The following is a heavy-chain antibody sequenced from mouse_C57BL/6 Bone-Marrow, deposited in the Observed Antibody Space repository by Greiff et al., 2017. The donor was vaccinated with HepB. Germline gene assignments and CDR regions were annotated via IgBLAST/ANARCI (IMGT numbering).Heavy chain of an antibody. CDR1: GYTFTTHV. CDR2: IYPESGKT. Sequence: VQLQQSGAELARPGASVKLSCKASGYTFTTHVMNWVKKRPGQGLEWIGGIYPESGKTNYNEKFKGKATLTADKSSSTAYMQLSSLTSEDSAVYFWAFYYDYHYAMDYWGQGTSVTVSS. J-gene: IGHJ4*01. D-gene: IGHD2-4*01. V-gene: IGHV1-81*01. CDR3: AFYYDYHYAMDY.